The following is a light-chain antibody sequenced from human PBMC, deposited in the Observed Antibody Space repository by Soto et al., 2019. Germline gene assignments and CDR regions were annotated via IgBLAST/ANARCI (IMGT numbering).Light chain of an antibody. Sequence: DIQMTQSPSSLSASVGDTVTITCRASQDISNYLAWYQQKPGRVPKVLIYAASTLQSGVPSRFSAIGSGTYFTLTISSLQPEDVATYYCQKYNRAPLTFGGGTNVDIK. J-gene: IGKJ4*01. CDR1: QDISNY. V-gene: IGKV1-27*01. CDR3: QKYNRAPLT. CDR2: AAS.